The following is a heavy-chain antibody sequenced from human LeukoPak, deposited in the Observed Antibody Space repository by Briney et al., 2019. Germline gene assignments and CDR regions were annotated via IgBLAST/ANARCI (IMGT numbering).Heavy chain of an antibody. Sequence: GGSLRLSCAASGFTFSSYWMSWVRQAPGKGPEWVANIKQDGSEKYYVDSVKGRFTISRDNAKNSLYLQMNSLRAEDTAVYYCARDRAGKVVVPAAISWYFDYWGQGTLVTVSS. CDR1: GFTFSSYW. V-gene: IGHV3-7*01. D-gene: IGHD2-2*01. CDR3: ARDRAGKVVVPAAISWYFDY. J-gene: IGHJ4*02. CDR2: IKQDGSEK.